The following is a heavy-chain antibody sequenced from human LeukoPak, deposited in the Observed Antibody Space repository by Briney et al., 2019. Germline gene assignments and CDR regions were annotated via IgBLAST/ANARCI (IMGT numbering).Heavy chain of an antibody. V-gene: IGHV4-39*07. J-gene: IGHJ4*02. CDR3: ARADSSGYSIFDY. CDR1: GGSISSNSYY. Sequence: SETLSLTCTVSGGSISSNSYYWGWIRQPPGKGLEWIGSIYHSGSTYYNSSLKSRVTISLDTSKNQFSLKLSSVTAADTAVYYCARADSSGYSIFDYWGQGTLVPVSA. D-gene: IGHD3-22*01. CDR2: IYHSGST.